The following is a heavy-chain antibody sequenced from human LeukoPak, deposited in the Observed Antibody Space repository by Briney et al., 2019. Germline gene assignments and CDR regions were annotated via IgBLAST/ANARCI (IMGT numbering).Heavy chain of an antibody. Sequence: GGSLRLSCAASGFTFSSYAMHWVRQAPGKGLEWVAVISYDGRNKYYADSVKGRFTISRDNSKNTLYLQMNSLRAEDAAVYYCARSSGGGYDFWSGYSLHYYYYGMDVWGQGTTVTVSS. CDR3: ARSSGGGYDFWSGYSLHYYYYGMDV. CDR2: ISYDGRNK. J-gene: IGHJ6*02. V-gene: IGHV3-30*04. D-gene: IGHD3-3*01. CDR1: GFTFSSYA.